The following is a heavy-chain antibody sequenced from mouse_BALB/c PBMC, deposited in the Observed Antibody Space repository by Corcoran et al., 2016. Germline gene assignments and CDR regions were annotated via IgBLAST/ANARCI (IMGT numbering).Heavy chain of an antibody. J-gene: IGHJ2*01. Sequence: QVTLKESGSGILKPSQTLTLTCSFSGFSLSTSGMGVGWIGQPSGKGLEWLAHIWCDDDKYYNPSLKSQLTISKDTSRNQVFIKITSVDTADTATYYCARSYDYYFDYWGQGTPLTVSS. V-gene: IGHV8-8*01. CDR1: GFSLSTSGMG. CDR3: ARSYDYYFDY. CDR2: IWCDDDK. D-gene: IGHD2-3*01.